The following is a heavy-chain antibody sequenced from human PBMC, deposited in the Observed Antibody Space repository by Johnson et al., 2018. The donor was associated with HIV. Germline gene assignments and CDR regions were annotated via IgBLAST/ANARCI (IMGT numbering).Heavy chain of an antibody. Sequence: QVQLVESGGGVVQPGRSLRLSCAASGFTFSTFGMHWVRQAPGKGLEWVAVISYDGSNKYYADSVKGRFTISRDNSKNTLYLQMNSLRAGDTAVYYCAKEGRGWALGAFDIWGQGTMVTVSS. J-gene: IGHJ3*02. D-gene: IGHD1-26*01. CDR2: ISYDGSNK. CDR3: AKEGRGWALGAFDI. CDR1: GFTFSTFG. V-gene: IGHV3-30*18.